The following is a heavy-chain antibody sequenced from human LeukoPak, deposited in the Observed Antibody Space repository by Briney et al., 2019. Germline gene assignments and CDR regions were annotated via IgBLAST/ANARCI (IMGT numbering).Heavy chain of an antibody. CDR3: ARDRWELLRSVDY. CDR2: ISYDGSNK. CDR1: GFTFSSYG. V-gene: IGHV3-30*03. J-gene: IGHJ4*02. Sequence: GGSLRLSCAASGFTFSSYGMHWVRQAPGKGLEWVAVISYDGSNKYYADSVKGRFTISRDNSKNTLYLQMNSLRAEDTAVYYCARDRWELLRSVDYWGQGTLVTVSS. D-gene: IGHD2-15*01.